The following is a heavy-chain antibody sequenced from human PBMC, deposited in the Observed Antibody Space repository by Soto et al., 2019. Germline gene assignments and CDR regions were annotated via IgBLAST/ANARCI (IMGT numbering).Heavy chain of an antibody. CDR1: GGSISSGDYY. CDR2: IYYSGST. V-gene: IGHV4-30-4*01. CDR3: AREARYYDSSGYYLWFDP. Sequence: QVQLQESGPGLVKPSQTLSLTCTVSGGSISSGDYYWSWIRQPPGKGLEWIGYIYYSGSTYYNPSLKNRVTISVDTSKNQFSLKLSSVTAADTSVYYCAREARYYDSSGYYLWFDPWGQGTLVTVSS. D-gene: IGHD3-22*01. J-gene: IGHJ5*02.